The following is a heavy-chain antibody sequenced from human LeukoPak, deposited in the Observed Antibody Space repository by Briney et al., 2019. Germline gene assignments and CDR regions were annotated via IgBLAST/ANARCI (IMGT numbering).Heavy chain of an antibody. V-gene: IGHV1-18*01. Sequence: ASVKVSCKASGYTFTSYGISWVRQAPGQGLEWMGWISAYNGNTNYAQKLQGGVTMTTDTSTSTAYMELRSLRSDDTAVYYCARGPITMVRGAESPFDYWGQGTLVTVSS. CDR2: ISAYNGNT. J-gene: IGHJ4*02. CDR3: ARGPITMVRGAESPFDY. CDR1: GYTFTSYG. D-gene: IGHD3-10*01.